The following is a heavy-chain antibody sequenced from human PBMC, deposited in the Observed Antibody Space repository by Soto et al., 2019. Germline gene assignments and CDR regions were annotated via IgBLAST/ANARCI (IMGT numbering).Heavy chain of an antibody. CDR1: GYTFTKYG. D-gene: IGHD4-17*01. CDR3: ALMDYGDYNPTDY. Sequence: ASVKVSCKASGYTFTKYGISWVRQAPGQGLEWMGWISGYNGNTNYAQKYQGRITMTIDTSTTTAYMELGSLTSDDTAVYYCALMDYGDYNPTDYWGQGTLVTVSS. V-gene: IGHV1-18*01. J-gene: IGHJ4*02. CDR2: ISGYNGNT.